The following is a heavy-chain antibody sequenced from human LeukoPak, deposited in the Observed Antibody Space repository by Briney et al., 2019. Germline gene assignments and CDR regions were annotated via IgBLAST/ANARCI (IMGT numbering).Heavy chain of an antibody. CDR3: ACRGYSYGPLDY. J-gene: IGHJ4*02. CDR1: GFTFSSYA. Sequence: GGSLRLPCAASGFTFSSYAMSWVRQAPGKGLEWVSAISGSGGSTYYADSVKGRFTISRDNAKNSLYLQMNSLRAEDTAVYYCACRGYSYGPLDYWGQGTLVTVSS. D-gene: IGHD5-18*01. V-gene: IGHV3-23*01. CDR2: ISGSGGST.